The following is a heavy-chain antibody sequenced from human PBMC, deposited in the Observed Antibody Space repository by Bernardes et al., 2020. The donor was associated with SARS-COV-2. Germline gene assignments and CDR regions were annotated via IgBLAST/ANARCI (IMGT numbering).Heavy chain of an antibody. CDR1: GYTYTNYG. V-gene: IGHV1-18*04. J-gene: IGHJ4*02. CDR3: ARVEGFCSGGTCFSLFYFDH. CDR2: DSGYNGNT. Sequence: ASEEVSCKASGYTYTNYGIGWVRQAPGHGLEWLGWDSGYNGNTNYARPLQGRISMTSDLSTKTAFMELRRLSIDDTAVYYCARVEGFCSGGTCFSLFYFDHWGQGTLVSVSS. D-gene: IGHD2-15*01.